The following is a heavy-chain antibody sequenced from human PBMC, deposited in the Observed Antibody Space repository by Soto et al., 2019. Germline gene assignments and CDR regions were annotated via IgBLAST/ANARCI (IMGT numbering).Heavy chain of an antibody. Sequence: ASVKVSCKASGGTFSSYAISWVXQAPGQGLEWMGGIIPIFGTANYAQKFQGRVTITADESTSTAYMELSSLRSEDTAVYYCARVSAAGTVYYYYSGMDVWGQGTTVTVSS. CDR2: IIPIFGTA. V-gene: IGHV1-69*13. D-gene: IGHD6-13*01. CDR1: GGTFSSYA. CDR3: ARVSAAGTVYYYYSGMDV. J-gene: IGHJ6*02.